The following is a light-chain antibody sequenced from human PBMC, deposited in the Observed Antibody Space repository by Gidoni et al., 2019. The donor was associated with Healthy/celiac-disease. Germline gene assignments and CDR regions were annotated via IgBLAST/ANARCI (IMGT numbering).Light chain of an antibody. J-gene: IGKJ1*01. Sequence: DIQWTQSPSFLSASVGDRVTITCRASQGISSYLAWYQQKPGKAPKLLIYAASTLPSGVPSRFSGSGSGTEFPLTISSLQPEDFATYYCQQLNSYPWTFGQGTTVEIK. CDR2: AAS. V-gene: IGKV1-9*01. CDR3: QQLNSYPWT. CDR1: QGISSY.